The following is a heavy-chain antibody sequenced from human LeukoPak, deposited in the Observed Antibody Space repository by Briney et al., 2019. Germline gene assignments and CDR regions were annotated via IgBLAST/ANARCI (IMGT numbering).Heavy chain of an antibody. Sequence: PETLSLTCAVYGGSFSGYYWSWIRQPPGKGLEWIGEINHSGSTNYNPSLKSRVTISVDTSKNQFSLKLSSVTAADTAVYYCARGSGRRYYDSSGYYYWGQGTLVTVSS. V-gene: IGHV4-34*01. CDR2: INHSGST. CDR1: GGSFSGYY. CDR3: ARGSGRRYYDSSGYYY. J-gene: IGHJ4*02. D-gene: IGHD3-22*01.